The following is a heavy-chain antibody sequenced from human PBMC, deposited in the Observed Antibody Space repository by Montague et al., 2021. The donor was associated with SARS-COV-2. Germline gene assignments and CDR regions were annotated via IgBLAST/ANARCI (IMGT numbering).Heavy chain of an antibody. CDR1: GGSITNNIDY. J-gene: IGHJ3*01. CDR2: IYYTGNT. CDR3: ARLKRYFDSSGSPSAFDF. Sequence: SETLSLICTVSGGSITNNIDYWAWIRQPPGKGLEWIGGIYYTGNTYYNPSLKSRVTISVVTSKNHFTLKLSSVTAAETAVYYCARLKRYFDSSGSPSAFDFWGQGTKVTVSS. D-gene: IGHD3-22*01. V-gene: IGHV4-39*02.